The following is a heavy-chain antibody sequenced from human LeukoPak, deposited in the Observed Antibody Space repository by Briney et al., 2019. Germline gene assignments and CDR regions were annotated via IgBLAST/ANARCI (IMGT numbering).Heavy chain of an antibody. CDR2: INSDGSEG. CDR3: GRDLGGRSGY. J-gene: IGHJ4*02. D-gene: IGHD1-26*01. V-gene: IGHV3-7*03. Sequence: GGSLRLSCAVSGFTFSGFWMSWSRQAPGKGLEWVASINSDGSEGYYADVVKGRFTISGDNAKNSLYLQMNSLRAEDTAVYYCGRDLGGRSGYWGQGTLVTVSS. CDR1: GFTFSGFW.